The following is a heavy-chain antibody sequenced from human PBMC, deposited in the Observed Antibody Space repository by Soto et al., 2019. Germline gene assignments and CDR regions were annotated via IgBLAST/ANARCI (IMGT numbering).Heavy chain of an antibody. V-gene: IGHV1-18*01. CDR2: ISAYNGNT. Sequence: QVQLVQSGAEVKKPGASVKVSCKASGYTFTSYGISWVRQAPGQGLEWMGWISAYNGNTNYAQKLQGRVTMTTDTSTSTAYMELRSLRSDDTAVYYCARDKDHCSVGSCYSPEYFDYWGQGTLVTVSS. CDR3: ARDKDHCSVGSCYSPEYFDY. J-gene: IGHJ4*02. D-gene: IGHD2-15*01. CDR1: GYTFTSYG.